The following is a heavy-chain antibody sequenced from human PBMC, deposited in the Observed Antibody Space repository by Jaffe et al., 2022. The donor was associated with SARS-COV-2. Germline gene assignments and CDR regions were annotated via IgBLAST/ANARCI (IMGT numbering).Heavy chain of an antibody. CDR1: GFTFSSYW. CDR2: IKQDGSEK. D-gene: IGHD3-3*01. J-gene: IGHJ4*02. V-gene: IGHV3-7*01. Sequence: EVQLVESGGGLVQPGGSLRLSCAASGFTFSSYWMSWVRQAPGKGLEWVANIKQDGSEKYYVDSVKGRFTISRDNAKNSLYLQMNSLRAEDTAVYYCARDRGYDFWSGYPPPHYFDYWGQGTLVTVSS. CDR3: ARDRGYDFWSGYPPPHYFDY.